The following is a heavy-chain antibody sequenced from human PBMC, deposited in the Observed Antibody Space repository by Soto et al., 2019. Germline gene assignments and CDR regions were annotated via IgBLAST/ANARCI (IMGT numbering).Heavy chain of an antibody. CDR3: AKGGVRSGWFDP. V-gene: IGHV3-15*07. CDR2: VKSKTHGGTT. Sequence: PGGSLRLSCAASGFTFSNAWINWVRQAPGKGLEWVGRVKSKTHGGTTDYAEFVKGRFAISRDDSNNMVYLQMNSLRAEDTAIYYCAKGGVRSGWFDPWGQGTLVTVSS. CDR1: GFTFSNAW. D-gene: IGHD3-3*01. J-gene: IGHJ5*02.